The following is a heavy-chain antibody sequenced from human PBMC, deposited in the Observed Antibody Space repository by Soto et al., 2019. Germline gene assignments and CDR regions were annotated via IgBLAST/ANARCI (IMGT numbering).Heavy chain of an antibody. J-gene: IGHJ3*01. Sequence: QVQLQESGPGLVKPSGTLSLTCAVSGDSISNSRWWNWVRQPPGKGLEWIGDIFHSGDTNYNPSLKSRVFISVDKSQNQFSLKVSSVTAADTAVYYCAYSTGWYRHDVWGQGTVVTVSS. V-gene: IGHV4-4*02. CDR1: GDSISNSRW. CDR2: IFHSGDT. D-gene: IGHD6-19*01. CDR3: AYSTGWYRHDV.